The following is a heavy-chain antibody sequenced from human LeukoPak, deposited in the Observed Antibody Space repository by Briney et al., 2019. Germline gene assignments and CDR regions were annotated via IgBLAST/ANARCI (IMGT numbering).Heavy chain of an antibody. CDR1: GYSISSGYY. J-gene: IGHJ6*04. V-gene: IGHV4-38-2*02. CDR3: ARDSLAQALGYPGYYYGMGV. CDR2: IYHSGST. D-gene: IGHD2-15*01. Sequence: SETLSLTCAVSGYSISSGYYWGWIRPPPGKGLEWIGSIYHSGSTYYNPSLKSRVTISVDTSKNQFSLKLSSVTAADTAVYYCARDSLAQALGYPGYYYGMGVWGKGTTVTVSS.